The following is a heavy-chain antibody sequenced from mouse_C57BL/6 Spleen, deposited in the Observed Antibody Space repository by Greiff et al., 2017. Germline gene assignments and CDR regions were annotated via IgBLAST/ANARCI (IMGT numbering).Heavy chain of an antibody. CDR1: GYAFTNYL. J-gene: IGHJ2*01. V-gene: IGHV1-54*01. D-gene: IGHD1-1*01. Sequence: VQLQQSGAELVRPGTSVKVSCKASGYAFTNYLIEWVKQRPGQGLEWIGVINPGSGGTNYNEKFKGKATLTADKSSSTAYMELRSLTSEDSAVYFCARGGYYGSSDYFDYWGQGTTLTVSS. CDR2: INPGSGGT. CDR3: ARGGYYGSSDYFDY.